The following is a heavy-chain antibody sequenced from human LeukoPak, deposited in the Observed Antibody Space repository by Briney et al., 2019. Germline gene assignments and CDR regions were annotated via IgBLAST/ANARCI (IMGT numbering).Heavy chain of an antibody. CDR2: IKQDGSEK. CDR3: AKDMTIYSTSWYEYFQH. Sequence: GGSLRLSCAASGFPFTKYRMSWVRQAPGKGLEWVAHIKQDGSEKHYVDSVKGRSTISRDNGDNSLYLQMNSLRAEDTAVYYCAKDMTIYSTSWYEYFQHWGQGTLVTVFS. CDR1: GFPFTKYR. J-gene: IGHJ1*01. D-gene: IGHD6-13*01. V-gene: IGHV3-7*05.